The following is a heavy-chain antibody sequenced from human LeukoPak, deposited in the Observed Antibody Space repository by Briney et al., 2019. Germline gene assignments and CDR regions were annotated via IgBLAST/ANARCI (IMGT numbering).Heavy chain of an antibody. CDR3: ARRYYYDSSGYYGY. D-gene: IGHD3-22*01. CDR1: GGSISSYY. Sequence: SSETLSLTCTVSGGSISSYYWGWIRQPPGKGLEWIGSIYYSGSTYYNPSLKSRVTISVDTSKNQFSLKLSSVTAADTAVYYCARRYYYDSSGYYGYWGQGTLVTVSS. J-gene: IGHJ4*02. CDR2: IYYSGST. V-gene: IGHV4-39*01.